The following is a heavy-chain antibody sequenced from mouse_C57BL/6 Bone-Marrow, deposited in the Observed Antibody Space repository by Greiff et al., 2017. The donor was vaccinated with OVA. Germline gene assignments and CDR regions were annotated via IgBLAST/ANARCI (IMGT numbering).Heavy chain of an antibody. J-gene: IGHJ1*03. D-gene: IGHD2-3*01. V-gene: IGHV1-18*01. CDR3: ARERGDGYTGYFDV. CDR2: INPNNGGT. CDR1: GYTFTDYN. Sequence: EVQLQQSGPELVKPGASVKIPCKASGYTFTDYNMDWVKQSHGKSLEWIGDINPNNGGTIYNQKFKGKATLTVDKSSSTAYMELRSLTSEDTAVYYGARERGDGYTGYFDVWGTGTTVTVSS.